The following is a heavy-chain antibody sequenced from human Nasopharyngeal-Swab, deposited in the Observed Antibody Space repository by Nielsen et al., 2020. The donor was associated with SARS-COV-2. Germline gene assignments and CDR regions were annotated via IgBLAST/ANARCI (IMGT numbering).Heavy chain of an antibody. CDR3: ARDTLYGGNDY. J-gene: IGHJ4*02. D-gene: IGHD4-23*01. CDR1: GGSISSSSYY. CDR2: IYYSGST. Sequence: SETLSLTCTVSGGSISSSSYYWGWIRQPPGKGLEWIGSIYYSGSTYYNPSLKSRVTISVDTSKNQSSLKLSSVTAADTAVYYCARDTLYGGNDYWGQGTLVTVSS. V-gene: IGHV4-39*07.